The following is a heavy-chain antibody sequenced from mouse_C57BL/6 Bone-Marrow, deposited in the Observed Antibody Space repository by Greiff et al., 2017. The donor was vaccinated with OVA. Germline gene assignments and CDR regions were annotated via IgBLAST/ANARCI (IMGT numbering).Heavy chain of an antibody. D-gene: IGHD2-5*01. CDR1: GFSLTSYG. CDR2: IWSGGST. V-gene: IGHV2-2*01. J-gene: IGHJ4*01. Sequence: QVHVKQSGPGLVQPSQSLSITCTVSGFSLTSYGVHWVRQSPGKGLEWLGVIWSGGSTDYNAAFISRLSISKDNSKSQVFFKMNSLQADDTAIYYCASYYSNYPYAMDYWGQGTSVTVSS. CDR3: ASYYSNYPYAMDY.